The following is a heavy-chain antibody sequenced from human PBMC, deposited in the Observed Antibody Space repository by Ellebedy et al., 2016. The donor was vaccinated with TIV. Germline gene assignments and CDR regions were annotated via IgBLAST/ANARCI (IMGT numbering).Heavy chain of an antibody. Sequence: MPSETLSLTCTVSGASISSYYWSWIRQPPGKGLEWIGFIFHTGDTNYSPSLKSRVAISLDTSKNQFSLKLPSVTDADTAVYYCARGGASSKYFDYWGLGTLVTVSS. V-gene: IGHV4-59*01. J-gene: IGHJ4*02. CDR1: GASISSYY. CDR3: ARGGASSKYFDY. CDR2: IFHTGDT.